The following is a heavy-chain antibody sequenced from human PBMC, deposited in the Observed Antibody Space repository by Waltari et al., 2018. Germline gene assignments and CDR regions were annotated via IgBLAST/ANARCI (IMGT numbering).Heavy chain of an antibody. CDR1: GGSISSGAYY. J-gene: IGHJ3*02. Sequence: QVQLQESGPGPVKPSQTLSLSCTVSGGSISSGAYYWTWIRQHPGKGLEWIGFIYDSETTYYNPALKSRVSISLDTSKNQFSRRLSSVTAADTAVYYCARDRGHCDSISCTDALDIWGQGTMVTVSS. V-gene: IGHV4-31*03. CDR3: ARDRGHCDSISCTDALDI. CDR2: IYDSETT. D-gene: IGHD2-21*01.